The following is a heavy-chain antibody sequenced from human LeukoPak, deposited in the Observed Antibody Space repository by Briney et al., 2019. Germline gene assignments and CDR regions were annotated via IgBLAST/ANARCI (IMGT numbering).Heavy chain of an antibody. Sequence: ASVKVSCKASGYTFSSYAMNWVRQAPGQGLEWMGWIHPSTGNPTYAQDFTGRFVFSLNTSVSTTYLQISSLKAEDTAVYYCARAYQRLGQLSLPDYWGQGTLVTVSS. V-gene: IGHV7-4-1*02. CDR3: ARAYQRLGQLSLPDY. CDR1: GYTFSSYA. D-gene: IGHD3-16*02. CDR2: IHPSTGNP. J-gene: IGHJ4*02.